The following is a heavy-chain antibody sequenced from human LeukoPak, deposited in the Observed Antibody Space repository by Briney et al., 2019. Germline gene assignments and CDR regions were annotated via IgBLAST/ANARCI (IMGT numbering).Heavy chain of an antibody. CDR3: ARGGSGSGDYYYYMDV. D-gene: IGHD3-10*01. J-gene: IGHJ6*03. Sequence: HTGGSLRLSCAASGFTVSSNYMSWVRQAPGKGLEWVSVIYSGGNTYYADSVKGRFTISRDNSKNTLYLQMNSLRAEDTAVYYCARGGSGSGDYYYYMDVWGKGTTVTVSS. CDR1: GFTVSSNY. CDR2: IYSGGNT. V-gene: IGHV3-66*01.